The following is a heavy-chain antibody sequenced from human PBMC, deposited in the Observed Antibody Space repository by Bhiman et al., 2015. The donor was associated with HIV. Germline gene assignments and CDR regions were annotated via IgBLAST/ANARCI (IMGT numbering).Heavy chain of an antibody. D-gene: IGHD6-19*01. Sequence: ELQLVESGGGLVQPGGSLRLSCAASGFSFRSYEMNWVRQAPGKGLEWVSYISSGGSTIYYADSVKGRFTISRDDVKNSLYLQMNTLRVEDTALYYCAREAVAGSVYFNYWGQGTLVTVSS. V-gene: IGHV3-48*03. CDR1: GFSFRSYE. CDR3: AREAVAGSVYFNY. J-gene: IGHJ4*02. CDR2: ISSGGSTI.